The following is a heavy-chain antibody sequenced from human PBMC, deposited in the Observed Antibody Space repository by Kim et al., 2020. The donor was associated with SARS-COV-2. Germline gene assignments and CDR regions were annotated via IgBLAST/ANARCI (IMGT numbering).Heavy chain of an antibody. CDR1: GYTFTSYG. J-gene: IGHJ4*02. V-gene: IGHV1-18*01. CDR3: ARPSSLYDYVWGSYRSSYYFDY. CDR2: ISAYNGNT. Sequence: ASVKVSCKASGYTFTSYGISWVRQAPGQGLEWMGWISAYNGNTNYAQKLQGRVTMTTDTSTSTAYMELRSLRSDDTAVYYCARPSSLYDYVWGSYRSSYYFDYWGQGTLVTVSS. D-gene: IGHD3-16*02.